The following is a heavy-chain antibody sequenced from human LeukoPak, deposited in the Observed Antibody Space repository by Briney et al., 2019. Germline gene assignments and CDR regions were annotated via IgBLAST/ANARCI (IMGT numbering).Heavy chain of an antibody. Sequence: PGGSLRLSCAASGFTFSNYWMSWVRQAPGKGLEWVSPISSSSSYIYYADSVKGRFTISRDNAKNSLYLQMNSLRAEDTAVYYCARGVTPNFDYWGQGTLVTVSS. CDR2: ISSSSSYI. V-gene: IGHV3-21*01. J-gene: IGHJ4*02. CDR3: ARGVTPNFDY. D-gene: IGHD5-18*01. CDR1: GFTFSNYW.